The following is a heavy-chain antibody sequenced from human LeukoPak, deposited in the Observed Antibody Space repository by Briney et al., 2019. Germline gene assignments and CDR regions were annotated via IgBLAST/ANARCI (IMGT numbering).Heavy chain of an antibody. J-gene: IGHJ4*02. CDR3: ASDLGGSYEF. D-gene: IGHD1-26*01. CDR1: GFTFSTSW. CDR2: INTDGTST. V-gene: IGHV3-74*01. Sequence: GGSLRLSCAASGFTFSTSWMHWVRQAPGKGLVWVSLINTDGTSTAYAGSVKGRFNISRDNAKNTLYLQMNSLGAEDTAVYYCASDLGGSYEFWGQGILVTVSS.